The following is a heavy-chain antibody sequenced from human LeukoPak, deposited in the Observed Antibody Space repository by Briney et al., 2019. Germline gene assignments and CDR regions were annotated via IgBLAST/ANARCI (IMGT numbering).Heavy chain of an antibody. V-gene: IGHV3-7*01. CDR2: IKQDGSEK. Sequence: GGSLRLSCAASGFTFSSYWMSWVRQAPGKGLEWVANIKQDGSEKYYVDSVKGRFTISRDNAKSSLYLQMNSLRAQDTALYYCAREEYGDYFAYWGQGALVTVSS. J-gene: IGHJ4*02. D-gene: IGHD4-17*01. CDR1: GFTFSSYW. CDR3: AREEYGDYFAY.